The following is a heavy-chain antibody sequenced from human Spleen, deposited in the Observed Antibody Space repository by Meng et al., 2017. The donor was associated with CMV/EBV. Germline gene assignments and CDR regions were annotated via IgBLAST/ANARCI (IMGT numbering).Heavy chain of an antibody. D-gene: IGHD3-9*01. J-gene: IGHJ5*02. V-gene: IGHV3-23*01. CDR1: GFTFRTHP. CDR3: TRATETGYNWFDP. CDR2: ITSGGTT. Sequence: GGSLRLSCAVSGFTFRTHPMSWVRQAPGKGLDWVSGITSGGTTYYADSVRGRFTISRDNAKNTMYLQMNAVRAEDTAVYYCTRATETGYNWFDPWGQGTLVTVSS.